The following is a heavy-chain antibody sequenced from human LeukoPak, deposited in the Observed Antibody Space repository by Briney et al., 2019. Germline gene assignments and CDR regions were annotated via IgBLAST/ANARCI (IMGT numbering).Heavy chain of an antibody. Sequence: SETLSLTCAVYGGSFSGYYWSWIRQPPGKGLEWIGEINHSGSTNYNPSLKSRVTISVDTSKNQFSLKLSSVTAADTAVYCCARRGVVVPAPGGNWFDPWGQGTLVTVSS. D-gene: IGHD2-2*01. V-gene: IGHV4-34*01. CDR2: INHSGST. J-gene: IGHJ5*02. CDR3: ARRGVVVPAPGGNWFDP. CDR1: GGSFSGYY.